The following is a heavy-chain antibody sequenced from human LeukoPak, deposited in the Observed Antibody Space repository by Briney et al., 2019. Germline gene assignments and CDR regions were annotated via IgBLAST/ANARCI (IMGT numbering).Heavy chain of an antibody. Sequence: SETLSLTCGVSGGSISGYYWTWLRQPAGKGLEWIGRVYTSGSTHYNPSLKTRLTMSVDTSKNQFSLKLSSVAAADTAVYYCARLITGTTTAFDIWGQGTMVTVSS. D-gene: IGHD1-7*01. V-gene: IGHV4-4*07. CDR3: ARLITGTTTAFDI. CDR1: GGSISGYY. J-gene: IGHJ3*02. CDR2: VYTSGST.